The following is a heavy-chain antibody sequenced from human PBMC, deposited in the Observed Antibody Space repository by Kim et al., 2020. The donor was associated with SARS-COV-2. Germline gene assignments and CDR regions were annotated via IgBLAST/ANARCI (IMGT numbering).Heavy chain of an antibody. CDR1: GFTFSSYW. CDR3: ARGSFQQGFDP. CDR2: IKSDGSDT. J-gene: IGHJ5*02. V-gene: IGHV3-74*01. Sequence: GGSLRLSCEASGFTFSSYWMNSVRQGPGKGLVWVSRIKSDGSDTHYADSVKGRFTISRDNAKNTLHLQLNSLGVEDTAIYYCARGSFQQGFDPWGQGTLVTVSS. D-gene: IGHD6-13*01.